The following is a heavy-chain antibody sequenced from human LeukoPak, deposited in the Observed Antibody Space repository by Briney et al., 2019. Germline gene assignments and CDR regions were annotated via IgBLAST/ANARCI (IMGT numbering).Heavy chain of an antibody. D-gene: IGHD3-10*01. V-gene: IGHV3-30-3*01. CDR2: ISDDGSRQ. CDR3: VKDRTGTYTLDY. J-gene: IGHJ4*02. CDR1: GFTFSNYA. Sequence: PGRSLRLSCAATGFTFSNYAIHWGRQAPGKGLEWVAFISDDGSRQHYADSVKGRFTISRDNSKNTLNLQMNSLRAEDTAVYYCVKDRTGTYTLDYWGQGTLVIASS.